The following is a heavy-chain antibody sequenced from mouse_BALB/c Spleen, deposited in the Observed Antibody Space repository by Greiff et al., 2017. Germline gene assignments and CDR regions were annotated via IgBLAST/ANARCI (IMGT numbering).Heavy chain of an antibody. Sequence: EVKLVESGGGLVQPGGSRKLSCAASGFTFSSFGMHWVRQAPEKGLEWVAYISSGSSTIYYADTVKGRFTISRDNPKNTLFLQMTSLRSEDTAMYYCARLITGAMDYWGQGTSVTVSS. D-gene: IGHD2-4*01. J-gene: IGHJ4*01. V-gene: IGHV5-17*02. CDR3: ARLITGAMDY. CDR2: ISSGSSTI. CDR1: GFTFSSFG.